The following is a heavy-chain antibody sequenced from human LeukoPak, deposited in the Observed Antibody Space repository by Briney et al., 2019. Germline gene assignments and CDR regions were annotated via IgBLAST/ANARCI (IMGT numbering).Heavy chain of an antibody. CDR2: VSWNGGGL. D-gene: IGHD6-6*01. Sequence: SGGSLRLSCAASGFTFDDFAMHWVRQAPGTGLEWVSGVSWNGGGLNYADSVKGRFTISRDNAKNSLYLEMNSLRAEDTALYFCVKDSGSSSERHNWFDPWGQGTLVTVSS. CDR3: VKDSGSSSERHNWFDP. V-gene: IGHV3-9*01. J-gene: IGHJ5*02. CDR1: GFTFDDFA.